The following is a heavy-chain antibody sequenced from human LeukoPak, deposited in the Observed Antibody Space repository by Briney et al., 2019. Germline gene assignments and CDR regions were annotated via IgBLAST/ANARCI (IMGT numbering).Heavy chain of an antibody. D-gene: IGHD2-21*02. CDR3: ARVAVSAREYFDY. V-gene: IGHV4-61*02. CDR2: IYTSGST. CDR1: GGSINSGTYY. J-gene: IGHJ4*02. Sequence: SETLSLTCTVSGGSINSGTYYWTWIRQPAGKRLEWIGRIYTSGSTNYKPSLKSRVTISVDASKNQFSLRLSSVTAADTAVYYCARVAVSAREYFDYWGQGTLVTVSS.